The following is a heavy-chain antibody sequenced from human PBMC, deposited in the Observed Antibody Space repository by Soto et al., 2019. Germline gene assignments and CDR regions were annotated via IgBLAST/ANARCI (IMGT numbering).Heavy chain of an antibody. V-gene: IGHV4-39*01. J-gene: IGHJ4*02. D-gene: IGHD5-12*01. CDR3: ARRDRGGNGGKSFPF. Sequence: PSETLSLTCTVSAASSGRGSYFWGWIRQPPGKGLEWIGSLYYSGSAYYNPSLYSRVTISADTSKNLLSLKLRSVTAADTAVYYCARRDRGGNGGKSFPFWGQGTLVTVSS. CDR2: LYYSGSA. CDR1: AASSGRGSYF.